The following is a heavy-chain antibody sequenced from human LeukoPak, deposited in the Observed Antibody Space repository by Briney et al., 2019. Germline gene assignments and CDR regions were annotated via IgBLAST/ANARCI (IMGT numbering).Heavy chain of an antibody. Sequence: PSQTLSLTCTVSGGSISSGDYYWSWIRQPPGKGLEWIGYIYYSGSTYYNPSLKSRVTIPVDTSKNQFSLKLSSVTAADTAVYYCASLYGSGSSKIDYWGQGTLVTVSS. CDR1: GGSISSGDYY. D-gene: IGHD3-10*01. CDR2: IYYSGST. CDR3: ASLYGSGSSKIDY. V-gene: IGHV4-30-4*01. J-gene: IGHJ4*02.